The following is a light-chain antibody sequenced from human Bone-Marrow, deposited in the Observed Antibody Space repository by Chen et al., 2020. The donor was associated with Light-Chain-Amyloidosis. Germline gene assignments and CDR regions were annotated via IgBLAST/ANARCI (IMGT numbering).Light chain of an antibody. V-gene: IGLV6-57*01. J-gene: IGLJ3*02. CDR3: QSYQGSSQGV. CDR2: EDD. CDR1: SGSIATSY. Sequence: NFMLTQPHSASESSGKTAITSCTTSSGSIATSYVQWYQQRPGSSPTPVIYEDDQRPSGVPDRFSGSIDRSSNSASLTISGLKTEDEADYYCQSYQGSSQGVFGGGTKLTVL.